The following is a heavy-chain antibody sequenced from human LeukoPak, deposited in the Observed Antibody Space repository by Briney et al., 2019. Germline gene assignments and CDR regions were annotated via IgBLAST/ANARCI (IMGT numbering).Heavy chain of an antibody. CDR2: IYYSGST. V-gene: IGHV4-59*01. CDR1: GGSISSYY. D-gene: IGHD3-10*01. CDR3: ARDQVPFGETLLSYFDY. Sequence: PSETLSLTCTVSGGSISSYYWSWIRQPPGKGLEWIGYIYYSGSTNYNPSLKSRVTISVDTSKNQFSLKLSSVTAADTAVYYCARDQVPFGETLLSYFDYWGQGTLVTVSS. J-gene: IGHJ4*02.